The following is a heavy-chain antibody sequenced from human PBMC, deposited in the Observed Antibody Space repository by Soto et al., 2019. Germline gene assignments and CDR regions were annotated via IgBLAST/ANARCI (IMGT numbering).Heavy chain of an antibody. V-gene: IGHV1-18*01. D-gene: IGHD6-13*01. J-gene: IGHJ3*02. CDR2: ISAYNGNT. Sequence: ASVKVSCKASGYTFTSYGISWVRQAPGQGLEWMGRISAYNGNTNYAQKLQGRVTMTTDTSTSTAYMELRSLRSDDTAVYYCARDTADGSDAGDAFDIWGQGTMVTVSS. CDR1: GYTFTSYG. CDR3: ARDTADGSDAGDAFDI.